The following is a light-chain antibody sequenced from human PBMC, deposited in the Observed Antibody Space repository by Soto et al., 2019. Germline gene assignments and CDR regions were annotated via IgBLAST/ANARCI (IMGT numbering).Light chain of an antibody. CDR2: LNSDGSH. J-gene: IGLJ2*01. CDR3: QTWGTDIHVV. V-gene: IGLV4-69*01. Sequence: QTVLTQSPSASASLGASVKLTCTLSSGHSSYAIAWHQQQPEKGPRYLMKLNSDGSHSKGDGIPDRLSGSSSGAERYLTISSLQSEDEADYYCQTWGTDIHVVFGGGTKLTVL. CDR1: SGHSSYA.